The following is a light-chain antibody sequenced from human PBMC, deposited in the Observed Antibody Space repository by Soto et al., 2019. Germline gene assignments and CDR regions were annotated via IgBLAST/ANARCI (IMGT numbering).Light chain of an antibody. CDR3: QSYDSSLSGSVV. CDR1: SSNIGAGYD. J-gene: IGLJ2*01. Sequence: QSVLTQPPSVSGAPGQRVTISCTGSSSNIGAGYDVHWYQQLPGTAPKVLIYANSHRPSGVPDRFSGSQSGTSASLAITGLQDEDEADYYCQSYDSSLSGSVVFGGGTKLTVL. CDR2: ANS. V-gene: IGLV1-40*01.